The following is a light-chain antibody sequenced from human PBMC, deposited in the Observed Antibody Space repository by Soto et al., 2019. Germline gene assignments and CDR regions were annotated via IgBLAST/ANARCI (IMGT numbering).Light chain of an antibody. CDR3: QHLAGT. CDR2: AAS. V-gene: IGKV1-9*01. J-gene: IGKJ2*01. CDR1: QDISGY. Sequence: QLTQSPSSLSASIGDRVTITCRASQDISGYLAWYQQQPGKAPKLLIYAASTLHSGLPTRFSGSGSGTEFILTLGRLQPEDFATYYCQHLAGTFGQGTKLAMK.